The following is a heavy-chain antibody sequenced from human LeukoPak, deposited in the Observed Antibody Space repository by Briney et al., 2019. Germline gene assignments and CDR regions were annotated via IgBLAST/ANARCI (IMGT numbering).Heavy chain of an antibody. J-gene: IGHJ4*02. D-gene: IGHD5-18*01. CDR3: ASFSGYSYGYLLH. CDR1: GGSISSGSYY. CDR2: IYTSGST. V-gene: IGHV4-61*02. Sequence: NPSETLSLTCTVSGGSISSGSYYWSWIRQPAGKGLEWIGRIYTSGSTNYNPSLKSRVAISVDTSKNQFSLKLSSVTAADTAVYYCASFSGYSYGYLLHRGQGTLVTVSS.